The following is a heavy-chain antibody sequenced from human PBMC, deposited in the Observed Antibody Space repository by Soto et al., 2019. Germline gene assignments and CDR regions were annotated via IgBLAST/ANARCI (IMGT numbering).Heavy chain of an antibody. J-gene: IGHJ4*02. V-gene: IGHV1-69*13. CDR3: ARDSGAKLSSS. Sequence: ASVKVSCKASGGTFSSYRFNWVRQARGQGLEWLGGIVPIYRTADYAQKFQGRVTITADESTRTVYLELSSLKSQDTVLYYCARDSGAKLSSSWGQGTLVTVSS. CDR2: IVPIYRTA. D-gene: IGHD6-13*01. CDR1: GGTFSSYR.